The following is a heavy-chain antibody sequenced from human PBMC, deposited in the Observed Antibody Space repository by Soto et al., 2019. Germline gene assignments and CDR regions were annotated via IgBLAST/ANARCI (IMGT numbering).Heavy chain of an antibody. CDR3: ARAEDIVATAGFDY. V-gene: IGHV3-33*01. CDR2: IWYDGSNK. Sequence: GGSLRLSCAASGFTFSSYGMHWVRQAPGKGLEWVAVIWYDGSNKYYADSVKGRFTISRGNSKNTLYLQMNSLRAEDTAVYYCARAEDIVATAGFDYWGQGTLVTVSS. D-gene: IGHD5-12*01. CDR1: GFTFSSYG. J-gene: IGHJ4*02.